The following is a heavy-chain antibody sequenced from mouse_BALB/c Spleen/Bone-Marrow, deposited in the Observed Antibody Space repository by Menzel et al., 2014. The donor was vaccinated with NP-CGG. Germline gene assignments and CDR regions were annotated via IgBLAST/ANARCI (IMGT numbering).Heavy chain of an antibody. J-gene: IGHJ4*01. D-gene: IGHD2-2*01. CDR3: ARWLPAMDY. CDR1: GYAFSSYW. Sequence: VQLQQSGAELVRPGSSVKISCKASGYAFSSYWMSWVKRRPGQGLEWIGQIYPGDGDTNYNGKFKGKATLTADKSSSTAYMQLSSLTSEDSAVYFCARWLPAMDYWGQGTSVTVST. CDR2: IYPGDGDT. V-gene: IGHV1-80*01.